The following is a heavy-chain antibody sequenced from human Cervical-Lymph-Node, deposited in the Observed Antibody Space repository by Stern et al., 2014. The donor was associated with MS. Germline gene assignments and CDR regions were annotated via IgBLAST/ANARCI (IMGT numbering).Heavy chain of an antibody. Sequence: DQLVQSGAEVKKPGDSLKISCKGSGYSFSNYWIGWVRQMPGRGLECIAIIYPGDCDTRYSPSVQGQVTISADKSINTAYLQWNSLKAADSAMYFCARRGDGYNGADHWAQGTLVTVSS. CDR3: ARRGDGYNGADH. D-gene: IGHD5-24*01. CDR1: GYSFSNYW. CDR2: IYPGDCDT. J-gene: IGHJ4*02. V-gene: IGHV5-51*03.